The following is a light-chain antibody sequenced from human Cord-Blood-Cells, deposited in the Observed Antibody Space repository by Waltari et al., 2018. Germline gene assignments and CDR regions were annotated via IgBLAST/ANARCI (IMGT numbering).Light chain of an antibody. CDR1: SSDVGGYNY. Sequence: QSALTQPASVSGSPGQSITISCTGTSSDVGGYNYVYWYQQHPGKATKLMIYDVSNRPSGVSNRFSGSKSGNTASLTISGLQAEDEADYYCSSYTSSSTLVFGGGTKLTVL. CDR2: DVS. CDR3: SSYTSSSTLV. V-gene: IGLV2-14*01. J-gene: IGLJ2*01.